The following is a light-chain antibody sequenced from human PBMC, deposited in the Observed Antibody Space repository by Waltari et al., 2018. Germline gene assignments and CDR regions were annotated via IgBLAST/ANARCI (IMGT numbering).Light chain of an antibody. CDR3: QQYTRWPPIT. CDR1: QSIATN. V-gene: IGKV3-15*01. Sequence: EVVMTQSPATLSVSPGGRATLSCRASQSIATNLAWYQQRRGQAPRLLIFDASTRATSISGRFSGSGSGTEFTLTISSLQSKDSAVYYCQQYTRWPPITFGQGIRLEI. CDR2: DAS. J-gene: IGKJ5*01.